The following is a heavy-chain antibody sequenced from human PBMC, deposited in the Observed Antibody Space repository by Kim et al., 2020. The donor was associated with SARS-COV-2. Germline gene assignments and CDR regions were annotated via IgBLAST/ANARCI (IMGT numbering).Heavy chain of an antibody. J-gene: IGHJ6*02. CDR2: IYYSGST. D-gene: IGHD4-17*01. CDR3: ARDFGVDGDYLGGMDV. CDR1: GGSISSYY. Sequence: SETLSLTCTVSGGSISSYYWSWIRQPPGKGLEWIGYIYYSGSTNYNPSLKSRVTISVDTSKNQFSLKLSSVTAADTAVYYCARDFGVDGDYLGGMDVWGQGTTVTVSS. V-gene: IGHV4-59*01.